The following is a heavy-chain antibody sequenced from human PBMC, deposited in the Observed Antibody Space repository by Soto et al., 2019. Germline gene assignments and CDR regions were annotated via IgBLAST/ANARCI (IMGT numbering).Heavy chain of an antibody. V-gene: IGHV1-46*01. CDR2: INPSGGST. Sequence: GASVKVSCKASGYTFTSYYMHWPRQAPGQGLEWMGIINPSGGSTSYAQKFQGRVTMTRDTSTSTVYMELSSLRSEDTAVYYCARVYVVVPRFPWYDYDYGMDVWGQGTTVTVSS. D-gene: IGHD2-2*01. J-gene: IGHJ6*02. CDR3: ARVYVVVPRFPWYDYDYGMDV. CDR1: GYTFTSYY.